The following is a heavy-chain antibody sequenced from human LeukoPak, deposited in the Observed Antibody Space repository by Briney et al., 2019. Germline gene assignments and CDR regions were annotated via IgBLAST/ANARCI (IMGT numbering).Heavy chain of an antibody. CDR2: ISGSGGST. Sequence: GGSPRLSCAASGFTFSSYAMSWVRQAPGKGLEWVSAISGSGGSTYYADSVKGRFTISRDNSKNTLYLQMNSLRAEDTAVYYCAKDLDYYDSSGYFDYWGQGTLVTVSS. CDR1: GFTFSSYA. J-gene: IGHJ4*02. D-gene: IGHD3-22*01. V-gene: IGHV3-23*01. CDR3: AKDLDYYDSSGYFDY.